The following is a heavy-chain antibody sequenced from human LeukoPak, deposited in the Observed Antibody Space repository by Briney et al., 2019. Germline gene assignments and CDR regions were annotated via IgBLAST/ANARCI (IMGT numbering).Heavy chain of an antibody. CDR2: INPNSGGT. CDR1: GYTFSDYY. CDR3: ARGSSYSSSSVSP. J-gene: IGHJ5*02. Sequence: ASVKVPCKASGYTFSDYYMHWVRQAPGQGLEWMGRINPNSGGTNNAQKFQGRVTLTRDTSISTAYMELSRLRFDDTAVYYCARGSSYSSSSVSPWGQGTLITVSS. V-gene: IGHV1-2*06. D-gene: IGHD6-6*01.